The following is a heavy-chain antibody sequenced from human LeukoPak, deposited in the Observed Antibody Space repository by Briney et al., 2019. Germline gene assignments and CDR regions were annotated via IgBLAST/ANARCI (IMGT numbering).Heavy chain of an antibody. CDR2: ISYDGSNK. CDR3: ARDRPITPDY. D-gene: IGHD5-12*01. CDR1: GFTFSSYG. Sequence: GGSLRLSCAASGFTFSSYGMHWVRQAPGKGLEWVAVISYDGSNKYYADSVKGRFTISRDNSKNTLYLQMNSLRAEDTAVYYCARDRPITPDYWGQGTLVTVSS. J-gene: IGHJ4*02. V-gene: IGHV3-30*03.